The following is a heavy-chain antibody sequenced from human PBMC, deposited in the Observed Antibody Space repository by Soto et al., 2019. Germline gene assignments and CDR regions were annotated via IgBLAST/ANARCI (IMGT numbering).Heavy chain of an antibody. CDR3: ARDGLYGDYGHY. Sequence: ASVKVSCKASGYTFTSYAMHWVRQAPGQRLEWMGWINAGNGNTKYSQKFQGRVTMTRDTSTSTVYMELSSLRSEDTAVYYCARDGLYGDYGHYWGQGTLVTGSS. V-gene: IGHV1-3*01. CDR1: GYTFTSYA. D-gene: IGHD4-17*01. CDR2: INAGNGNT. J-gene: IGHJ4*02.